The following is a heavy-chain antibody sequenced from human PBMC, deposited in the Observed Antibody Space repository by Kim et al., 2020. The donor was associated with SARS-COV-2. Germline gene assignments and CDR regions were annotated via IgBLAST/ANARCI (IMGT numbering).Heavy chain of an antibody. V-gene: IGHV1-18*01. J-gene: IGHJ3*02. CDR3: ARDGSSGWYESERDDAFDI. CDR1: GYTFTSYG. D-gene: IGHD6-19*01. CDR2: ISAYNGNT. Sequence: ASVKVSCKASGYTFTSYGISWVRQAPGQGLEWMGWISAYNGNTNYAQKLQGRVTMTTDTSTSTAYMELRSLRSDDTAVYYCARDGSSGWYESERDDAFDIWGQGTMVTVSS.